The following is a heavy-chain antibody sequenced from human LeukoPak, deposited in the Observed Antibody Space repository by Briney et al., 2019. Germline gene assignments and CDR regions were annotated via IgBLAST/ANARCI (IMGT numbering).Heavy chain of an antibody. CDR2: IYYSGST. J-gene: IGHJ4*02. D-gene: IGHD4-11*01. V-gene: IGHV4-59*01. CDR1: GGSISNYY. Sequence: PSETLSLTCTVSGGSISNYYWTWIRQPPGKRLEWIGYIYYSGSTNYNPSLKSRVTISVDTSKNQFSLKLSSVTAADTAMYYCARASDRLQPPDYWGQGTLVTVSS. CDR3: ARASDRLQPPDY.